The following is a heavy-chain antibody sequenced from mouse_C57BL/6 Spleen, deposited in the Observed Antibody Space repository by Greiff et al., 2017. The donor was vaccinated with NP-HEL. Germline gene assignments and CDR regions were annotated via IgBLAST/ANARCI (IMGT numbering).Heavy chain of an antibody. CDR2: ISSGSSTI. CDR3: ARKEAFYYDYDGFAY. D-gene: IGHD2-4*01. J-gene: IGHJ3*01. V-gene: IGHV5-17*01. Sequence: VQVVESGGGLVKPGGSLKLSCAASGFTFSDYGMHWVRQAPEKGLEWVAYISSGSSTIYYADTVKGRFTISRDNAKNTLFLQMTSLRSEDTAMYYCARKEAFYYDYDGFAYWGQGTLVTVSA. CDR1: GFTFSDYG.